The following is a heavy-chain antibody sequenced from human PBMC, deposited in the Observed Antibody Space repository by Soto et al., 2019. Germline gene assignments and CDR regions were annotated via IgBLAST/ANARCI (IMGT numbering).Heavy chain of an antibody. CDR2: IYYSGST. J-gene: IGHJ6*02. Sequence: SETLSLTCTVSGGSISSCDYYWSWIRQPPGKGLEWIGYIYYSGSTYYNPSLKSRVTISVDTSKNQFSLKLSSVTAADTAVYYCARLRAAGLSQIIAAAGSRYYYYYGMDVWGQGTTVTVSS. D-gene: IGHD6-13*01. V-gene: IGHV4-30-4*01. CDR3: ARLRAAGLSQIIAAAGSRYYYYYGMDV. CDR1: GGSISSCDYY.